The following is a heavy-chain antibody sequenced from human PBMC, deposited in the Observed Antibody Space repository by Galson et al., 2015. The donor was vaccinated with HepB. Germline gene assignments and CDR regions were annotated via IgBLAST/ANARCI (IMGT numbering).Heavy chain of an antibody. J-gene: IGHJ4*02. Sequence: SVKVSCKASGYTFTSYHMHWVRQAPGQGLEWMGIINPSGGSTSYAQKFQGRVTMTRDTSTSTVYMELSSLRSEDTAVYYCARDATGTYYFDYWGQGTLVTVSS. CDR3: ARDATGTYYFDY. V-gene: IGHV1-46*01. CDR2: INPSGGST. D-gene: IGHD1-1*01. CDR1: GYTFTSYH.